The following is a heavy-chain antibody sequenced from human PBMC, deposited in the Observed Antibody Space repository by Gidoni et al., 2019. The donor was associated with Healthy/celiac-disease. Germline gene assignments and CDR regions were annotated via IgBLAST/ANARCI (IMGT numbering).Heavy chain of an antibody. Sequence: QLQLQESGPGLVKPSETLSLTCTVSGGSISSSSYYWGWIRQPPGKGLEWIGSIYYSGSTYYNPSLKSRVTISVDTSKNQFSLKLSSVTAADTAVYYCARGTYYDFWSGYSFDYWGQGTLVTVSS. CDR3: ARGTYYDFWSGYSFDY. J-gene: IGHJ4*02. D-gene: IGHD3-3*01. CDR2: IYYSGST. V-gene: IGHV4-39*01. CDR1: GGSISSSSYY.